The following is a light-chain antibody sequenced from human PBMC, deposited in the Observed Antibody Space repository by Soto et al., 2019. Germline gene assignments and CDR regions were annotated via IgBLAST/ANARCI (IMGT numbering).Light chain of an antibody. CDR3: QQYNNWPPVT. CDR2: GAS. Sequence: EIVMTQSPATLSVSPGERATLSCRASQSVYNNLAWYQQKPGQAPRLLIYGASTRATGIPARFSGSGSGTEFTLAISSPQSEDFAVYFCQQYNNWPPVTFGPGTKVDIK. V-gene: IGKV3-15*01. CDR1: QSVYNN. J-gene: IGKJ3*01.